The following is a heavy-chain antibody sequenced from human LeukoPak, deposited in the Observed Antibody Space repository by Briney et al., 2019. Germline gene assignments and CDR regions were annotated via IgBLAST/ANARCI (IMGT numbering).Heavy chain of an antibody. Sequence: PGGSLRLSCAASGFTFSSYGMHWVRQAPGKGLEWVAVISYDGSNKYYTDSVKGRFTISRDNSKNTLYLKMNSLRAEDTAVYYCAKDGSYYYDMNWAFDIWGQGTMVTVSS. D-gene: IGHD3-22*01. CDR2: ISYDGSNK. CDR1: GFTFSSYG. V-gene: IGHV3-30*18. J-gene: IGHJ3*02. CDR3: AKDGSYYYDMNWAFDI.